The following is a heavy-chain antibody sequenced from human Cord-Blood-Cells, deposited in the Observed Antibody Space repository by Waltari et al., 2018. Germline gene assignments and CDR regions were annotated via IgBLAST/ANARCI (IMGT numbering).Heavy chain of an antibody. V-gene: IGHV3-21*01. D-gene: IGHD4-17*01. J-gene: IGHJ4*02. CDR2: ISSSSSYI. CDR3: ARRYGDYFFDY. CDR1: GFTFRSYS. Sequence: EVQLVESGGGLVKPGGSLRLSGAASGFTFRSYSMNRVRQAPGKGLEWVSSISSSSSYIYYADSVKGRFTISRDNAKNSLYLQMNSLRAEDTAVYYCARRYGDYFFDYWGQGTLVTVSS.